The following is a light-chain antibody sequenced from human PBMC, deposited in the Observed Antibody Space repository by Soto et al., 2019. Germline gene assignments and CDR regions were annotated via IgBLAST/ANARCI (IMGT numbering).Light chain of an antibody. CDR2: GAS. CDR1: QSVGSTY. CDR3: QRYGTSPWT. Sequence: IVLTQSPGTLSLSPGERATLSCRASQSVGSTYLAWYQQKPGQAPRLLIYGASSRATGVSDRLSGSGSGTEFTLTINRLEPEDFAVYYCQRYGTSPWTFGQGTKVEIK. V-gene: IGKV3-20*01. J-gene: IGKJ1*01.